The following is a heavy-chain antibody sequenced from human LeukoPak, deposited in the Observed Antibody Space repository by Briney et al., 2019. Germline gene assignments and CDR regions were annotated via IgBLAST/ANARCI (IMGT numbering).Heavy chain of an antibody. D-gene: IGHD3-10*01. J-gene: IGHJ4*02. CDR1: GYTFTGYY. CDR2: INPNSGGT. V-gene: IGHV1-2*02. Sequence: GASVKVSCKASGYTFTGYYMHWVRRAPGQGLEWMGWINPNSGGTNYAQKFQGRVTVTRDTSISTAYMELSRLRSDDTAVYYCARDHGSGSYYADYWGQGTLVTVSS. CDR3: ARDHGSGSYYADY.